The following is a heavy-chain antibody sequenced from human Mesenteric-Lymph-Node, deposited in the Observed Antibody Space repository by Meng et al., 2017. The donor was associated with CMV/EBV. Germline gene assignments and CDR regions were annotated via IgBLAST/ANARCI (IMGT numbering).Heavy chain of an antibody. V-gene: IGHV3-23*01. Sequence: GESLKISCAASGFTFSNYGMSWVRQAAGKGLEWVSVISGSGDRTFYADSVKGRFTISRDNSQSTLYLQMNSLRAEDTAVYYCAKGSIASAYTSSDYWGKGTLVTVSS. CDR2: ISGSGDRT. CDR3: AKGSIASAYTSSDY. D-gene: IGHD2-2*02. CDR1: GFTFSNYG. J-gene: IGHJ4*02.